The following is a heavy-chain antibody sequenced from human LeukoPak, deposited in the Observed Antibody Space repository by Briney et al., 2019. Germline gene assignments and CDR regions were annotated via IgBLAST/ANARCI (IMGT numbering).Heavy chain of an antibody. CDR3: VVVVAATVFDY. V-gene: IGHV3-48*03. CDR1: GFTVSSYE. CDR2: ISSSGSTI. J-gene: IGHJ4*02. D-gene: IGHD2-15*01. Sequence: GGSLRLSCAASGFTVSSYEMNWVRQAPGKGLEWVSYISSSGSTIYYADSVKGRFTISRDNAKNSLYLQMNSLRAEDTAVYYCVVVVAATVFDYWGQGTLVTVSS.